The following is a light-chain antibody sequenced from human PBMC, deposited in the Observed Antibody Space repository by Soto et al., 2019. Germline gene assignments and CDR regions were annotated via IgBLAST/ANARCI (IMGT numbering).Light chain of an antibody. CDR1: QSVSNN. J-gene: IGKJ4*01. CDR3: QHYNKRPLT. CDR2: FAS. V-gene: IGKV3-15*01. Sequence: EIVMTQSPATLSVSPGERATLSCRASQSVSNNLGWYQQKPGQAHRLLSYFASTRATGIPARFSGSGSETEFTLTISRLQSEDFAVYYCQHYNKRPLTFGGGTKVETK.